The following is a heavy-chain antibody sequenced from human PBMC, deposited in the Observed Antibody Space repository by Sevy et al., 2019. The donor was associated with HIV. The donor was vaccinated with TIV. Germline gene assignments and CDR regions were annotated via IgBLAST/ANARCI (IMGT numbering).Heavy chain of an antibody. J-gene: IGHJ6*03. CDR2: IVVGSGNT. CDR3: AADNLQGYCYYYMEV. Sequence: ASVKVSCKASGLTFKSSAVQWVRQARGQRLEWIGWIVVGSGNTNYAQKFQERVTITRDMSTSTTYMELTSLRSEDTAVYYCAADNLQGYCYYYMEVWGKGTTVTVSS. D-gene: IGHD2-15*01. V-gene: IGHV1-58*01. CDR1: GLTFKSSA.